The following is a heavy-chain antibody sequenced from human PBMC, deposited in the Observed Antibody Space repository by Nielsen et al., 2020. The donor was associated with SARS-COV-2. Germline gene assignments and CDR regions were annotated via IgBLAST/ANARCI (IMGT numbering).Heavy chain of an antibody. CDR3: ARDGPLRHYYMDV. Sequence: ASVKVSCKASGYTFSSYSITWVRQAPGQGLEWMGWISGYNGYTNYGQKLQGRVTMTTDTSTSTAYLELTNLTSDDTGIYYCARDGPLRHYYMDVWGKGTTVIVSS. CDR1: GYTFSSYS. CDR2: ISGYNGYT. J-gene: IGHJ6*03. V-gene: IGHV1-18*04.